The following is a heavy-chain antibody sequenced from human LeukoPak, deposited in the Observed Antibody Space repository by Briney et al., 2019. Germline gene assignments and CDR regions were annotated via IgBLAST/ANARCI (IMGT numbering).Heavy chain of an antibody. J-gene: IGHJ4*02. CDR1: GFTVSSNY. Sequence: GGSLRLSCAASGFTVSSNYMSRVRQAPGKGLEWVSVIYSGGSTYYADSVKGRFTISRDNSKNTLYLQMNSLRAEDTAVYYCARDRRSSGWYQAVDYWGRGTLVTVSS. V-gene: IGHV3-53*01. D-gene: IGHD6-19*01. CDR2: IYSGGST. CDR3: ARDRRSSGWYQAVDY.